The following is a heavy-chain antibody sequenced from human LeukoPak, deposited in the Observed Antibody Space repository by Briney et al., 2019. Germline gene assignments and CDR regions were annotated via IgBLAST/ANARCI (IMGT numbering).Heavy chain of an antibody. D-gene: IGHD2-15*01. CDR2: IYYSGST. CDR3: ARRVAPGAFDI. J-gene: IGHJ3*02. CDR1: GGSISSYY. Sequence: SETLSLTCTVSGGSISSYYWSWIRQPPGKGLEWIGYIYYSGSTNYNPSLKSRVTISVDTSKSQFSLKLSSVTAADTAVYYCARRVAPGAFDIWGQGTMVTVSS. V-gene: IGHV4-59*08.